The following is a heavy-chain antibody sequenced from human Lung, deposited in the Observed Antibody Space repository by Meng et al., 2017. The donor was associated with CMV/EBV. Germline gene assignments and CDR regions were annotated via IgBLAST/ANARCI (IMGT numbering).Heavy chain of an antibody. CDR1: GYTFTSYD. CDR3: ARRRGGSSWGDFGY. D-gene: IGHD6-6*01. Sequence: ASVXVSXKASGYTFTSYDINWVRQATGQGLEWMGWMNPNSGNTGYAQNFQGRVTMTRNTSISTVYMELSGLRSEDTAVYYCARRRGGSSWGDFGYWGQGTXVIVSS. CDR2: MNPNSGNT. J-gene: IGHJ4*02. V-gene: IGHV1-8*01.